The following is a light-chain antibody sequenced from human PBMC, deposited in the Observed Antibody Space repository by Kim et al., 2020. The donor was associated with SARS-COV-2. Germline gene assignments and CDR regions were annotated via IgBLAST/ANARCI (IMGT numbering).Light chain of an antibody. J-gene: IGLJ1*01. CDR3: CSYAGSRSYV. CDR1: NSDVGSLHL. CDR2: EVN. Sequence: QTITISCTGTNSDVGSLHLVSWYQQHPGKAPKVLLYEVNERPSGISLRFSGSKSGNTASLTISGLQAEDEADYYCCSYAGSRSYVFGTGTKVT. V-gene: IGLV2-23*02.